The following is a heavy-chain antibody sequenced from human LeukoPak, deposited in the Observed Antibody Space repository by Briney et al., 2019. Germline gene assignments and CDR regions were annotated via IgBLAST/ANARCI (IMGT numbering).Heavy chain of an antibody. D-gene: IGHD3-22*01. CDR2: IYYSGST. Sequence: SETLSLTCTVSGGSISSYYWSWVRQPPGKGLEWIGYIYYSGSTNYNPSLKSRVTISVDTSKNQFSLKLSSVTAADTAVYYCARLTGYDSSGLYYYYMDVWGKGTTVTVSS. CDR1: GGSISSYY. CDR3: ARLTGYDSSGLYYYYMDV. V-gene: IGHV4-59*08. J-gene: IGHJ6*03.